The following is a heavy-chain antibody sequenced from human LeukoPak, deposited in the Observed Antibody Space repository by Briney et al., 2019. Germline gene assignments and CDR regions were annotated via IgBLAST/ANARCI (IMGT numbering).Heavy chain of an antibody. CDR1: GFTFSSNY. Sequence: GGSLRLSCAASGFTFSSNYMSWVRQAPGKGLEWVSVIYSGGSTYYSDSVKGRFTFSRDNSKNTLYLQMNSLRTEDTAVYYCTFFSLAAGAFDYWGQGTLVTVSS. CDR2: IYSGGST. V-gene: IGHV3-66*02. D-gene: IGHD6-25*01. CDR3: TFFSLAAGAFDY. J-gene: IGHJ4*02.